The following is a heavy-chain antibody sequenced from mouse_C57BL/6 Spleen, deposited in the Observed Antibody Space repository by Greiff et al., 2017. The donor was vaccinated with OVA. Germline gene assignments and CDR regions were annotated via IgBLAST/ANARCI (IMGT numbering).Heavy chain of an antibody. D-gene: IGHD1-1*01. Sequence: QVHVKQSGAELVRPGASVTLSCKASGYTFTDYEMHWVKQTPVHGLEWIGAIDPETGGTAYNQKFKGKAILTADKSSSTAYMELRSLTSEDSAVYYCTRGGVLGVWAYWGQGTLVTVSA. J-gene: IGHJ3*01. CDR1: GYTFTDYE. V-gene: IGHV1-15*01. CDR2: IDPETGGT. CDR3: TRGGVLGVWAY.